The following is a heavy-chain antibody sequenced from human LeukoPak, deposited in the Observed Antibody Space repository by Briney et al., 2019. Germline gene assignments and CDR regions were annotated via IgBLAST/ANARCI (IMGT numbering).Heavy chain of an antibody. CDR1: GFTFSSYA. D-gene: IGHD5-12*01. CDR2: LSGSGGST. Sequence: GGSLRLSCAASGFTFSSYAMSWVRQAPGKGLEWVSALSGSGGSTYYADSVKGRFTISRDNSKNTLYLQMNSLRAEDTAVYYCAKWRDGYNYWDYWGQGTLVTVSS. V-gene: IGHV3-23*01. J-gene: IGHJ4*02. CDR3: AKWRDGYNYWDY.